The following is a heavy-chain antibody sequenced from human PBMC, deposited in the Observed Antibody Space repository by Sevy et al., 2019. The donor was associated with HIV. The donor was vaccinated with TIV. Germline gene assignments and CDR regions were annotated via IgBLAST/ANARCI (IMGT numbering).Heavy chain of an antibody. J-gene: IGHJ6*02. D-gene: IGHD3-16*01. V-gene: IGHV3-30*18. CDR2: ISYDGNYR. CDR3: AKNRPPGGSYFSRHAMDV. CDR1: GFTFSTYD. Sequence: GGSLRLSCAASGFTFSTYDIHWVRQAPGKGLEWVAIISYDGNYREYADSVRGRFSKSRDNSKNTVYLQMNGLSIEDTAVYYCAKNRPPGGSYFSRHAMDVWGRGTTVTVSS.